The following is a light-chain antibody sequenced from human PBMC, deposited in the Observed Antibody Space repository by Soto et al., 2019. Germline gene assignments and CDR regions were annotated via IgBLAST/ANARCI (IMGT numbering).Light chain of an antibody. CDR2: GAS. J-gene: IGKJ4*01. CDR1: QSAYSSY. V-gene: IGKV3-20*01. Sequence: ELVLTQSPGTLSLSPGDRATLSCRSSQSAYSSYLSWYQQKPGQAPRLLIYGASNRATGIPDRFSGSGSGTDFTLTISRLEPEDFAVYYCQQYGTSLFTFGGGTRVEIK. CDR3: QQYGTSLFT.